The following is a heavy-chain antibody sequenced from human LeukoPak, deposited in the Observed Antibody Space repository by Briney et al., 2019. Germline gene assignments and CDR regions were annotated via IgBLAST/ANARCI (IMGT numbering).Heavy chain of an antibody. V-gene: IGHV3-48*01. CDR1: GFTFSSYS. Sequence: GGSLRLSCAASGFTFSSYSMNWVRQAPGKGLEWVSYISSSSSTIYYADSVKGRFTISRDNAKNSLYLQMNSLRAEDTAVYYCAAESSFYDSSGYYYYYYGMDVWGQGTTVTVSS. J-gene: IGHJ6*02. CDR3: AAESSFYDSSGYYYYYYGMDV. CDR2: ISSSSSTI. D-gene: IGHD3-22*01.